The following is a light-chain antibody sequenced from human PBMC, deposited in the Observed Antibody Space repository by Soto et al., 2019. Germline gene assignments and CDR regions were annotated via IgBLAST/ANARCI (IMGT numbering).Light chain of an antibody. CDR3: QVRTNWSIA. J-gene: IGKJ5*01. CDR2: DAS. Sequence: EIVLTQSPGTLSLSPCESATVSSRASQSVSSYLAWYQQKPGQAPRLLIYDASNRATGIPARFSGTGSGTDFTLTINNLEPEDFAVYYCQVRTNWSIAFGRGTRLEIK. V-gene: IGKV3-11*01. CDR1: QSVSSY.